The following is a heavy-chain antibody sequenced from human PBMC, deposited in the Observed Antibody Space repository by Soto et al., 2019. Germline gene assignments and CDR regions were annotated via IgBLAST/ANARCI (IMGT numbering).Heavy chain of an antibody. CDR2: ISWDGGST. V-gene: IGHV3-43*01. CDR3: ATTAYDSSGYPH. D-gene: IGHD3-22*01. Sequence: PGGSLRLSCAASGFTFDYYTMRWVRQAPGKGLEWVSLISWDGGSTYYADSVKGRFTISRDNSKNSLYLQMNSLRTEDTALYYCATTAYDSSGYPHWGQGTLVTVSS. CDR1: GFTFDYYT. J-gene: IGHJ4*02.